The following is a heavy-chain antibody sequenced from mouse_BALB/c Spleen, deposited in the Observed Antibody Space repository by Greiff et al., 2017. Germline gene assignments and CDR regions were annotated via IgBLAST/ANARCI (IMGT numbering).Heavy chain of an antibody. CDR3: ARFYDGYYVYAMDY. CDR1: GYAFSSSW. V-gene: IGHV1-82*01. Sequence: VQLQQSGPELVKPGASVKISCKASGYAFSSSWMNWVKQRPGQGLEWIGRIYPGDGDTNYNGKFKGKATLTADKSSSTAYMQLSSLTSVDSAVYFCARFYDGYYVYAMDYWGQGTSVTVSS. J-gene: IGHJ4*01. CDR2: IYPGDGDT. D-gene: IGHD2-3*01.